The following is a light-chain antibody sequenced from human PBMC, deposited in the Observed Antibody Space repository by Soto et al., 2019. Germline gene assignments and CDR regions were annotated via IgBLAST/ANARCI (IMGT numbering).Light chain of an antibody. CDR3: SSYTTIKTVV. Sequence: QSVLTQPASVSGSPGQSITISCTGTSSDVGSYNLVSWYQQHPGKAPKLMIYEGSKRPSGVSNRFSGSKSGNTASLTISGVQPEDEADYHCSSYTTIKTVVFGGGTKLTVL. J-gene: IGLJ2*01. CDR1: SSDVGSYNL. V-gene: IGLV2-14*02. CDR2: EGS.